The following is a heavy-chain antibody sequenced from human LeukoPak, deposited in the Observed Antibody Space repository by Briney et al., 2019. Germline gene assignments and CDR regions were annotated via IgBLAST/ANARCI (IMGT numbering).Heavy chain of an antibody. Sequence: QPGGSLRLSCAASGFTFSSYGMSWVRQAPGKGLEWVSAISGSGGSTYYADSVKGRFTISRDNSKNTLYLQMNSLRAEDTAVYYCAKDHKGGDSGYWGYYYYYMDVWGKGTTVTISS. CDR3: AKDHKGGDSGYWGYYYYYMDV. J-gene: IGHJ6*03. D-gene: IGHD3-22*01. CDR2: ISGSGGST. CDR1: GFTFSSYG. V-gene: IGHV3-23*01.